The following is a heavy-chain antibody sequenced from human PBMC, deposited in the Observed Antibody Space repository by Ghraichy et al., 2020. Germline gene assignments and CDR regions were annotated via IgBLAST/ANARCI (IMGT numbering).Heavy chain of an antibody. CDR1: GFTFSSYW. Sequence: GGSLRLSCAASGFTFSSYWMSWVRQVPGKGLEWVANIKQDGSEKYYVDSVKGRFTISRDNAKNSLYLQMNSLRAEDTAVYYCARNDGWSGYGFDYWGQGTLVTVSS. J-gene: IGHJ4*02. V-gene: IGHV3-7*03. CDR3: ARNDGWSGYGFDY. D-gene: IGHD5-12*01. CDR2: IKQDGSEK.